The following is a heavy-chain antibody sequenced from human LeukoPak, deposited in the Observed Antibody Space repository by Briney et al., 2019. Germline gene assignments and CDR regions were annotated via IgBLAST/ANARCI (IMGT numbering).Heavy chain of an antibody. V-gene: IGHV4-39*06. J-gene: IGHJ5*02. CDR3: ARGGYDYVWGSYRLNWFDP. CDR1: GGSISSSSYY. CDR2: INHSGST. Sequence: SETLSLTCTVSGGSISSSSYYWGWIRQPPGKGLEWIGEINHSGSTNYNPSLKSRVTISVDTSKNQFPLKLSSVTAADTAVYYCARGGYDYVWGSYRLNWFDPWGQGTLVTVSS. D-gene: IGHD3-16*02.